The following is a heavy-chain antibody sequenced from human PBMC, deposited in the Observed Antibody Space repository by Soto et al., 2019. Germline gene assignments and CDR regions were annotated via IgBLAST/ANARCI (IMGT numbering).Heavy chain of an antibody. D-gene: IGHD4-17*01. CDR2: IYYSGST. CDR1: GGSISSSIYY. V-gene: IGHV4-39*01. J-gene: IGHJ3*02. CDR3: ARQDPTADPDAFDI. Sequence: SETMSLTCTVSGGSISSSIYYWGWISQPPGKGLEWIGSIYYSGSTYYNPSLKSRVTISVDASKNQFSLKLSSVTAADTAVYYCARQDPTADPDAFDIWGQGTMVTVSS.